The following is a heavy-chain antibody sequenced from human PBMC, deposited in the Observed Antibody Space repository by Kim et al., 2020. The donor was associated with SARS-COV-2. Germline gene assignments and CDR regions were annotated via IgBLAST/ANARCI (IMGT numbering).Heavy chain of an antibody. D-gene: IGHD2-8*02. V-gene: IGHV3-21*01. Sequence: ADSAKGRFTITRDNAKNALYLQMNSLRAEDTAVYYCARDTGGGNPYYFDYWGQGTLVTVSS. CDR3: ARDTGGGNPYYFDY. J-gene: IGHJ4*02.